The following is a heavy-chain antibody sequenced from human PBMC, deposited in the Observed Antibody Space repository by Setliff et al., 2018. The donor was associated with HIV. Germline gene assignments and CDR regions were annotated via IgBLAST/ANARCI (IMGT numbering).Heavy chain of an antibody. Sequence: NPSETLSLTCTVSGGSISSGGYYWSWIRHHPGKGLEWIGYIHYSGNTYYNPSLKSRLTISVDTSKNLFSLNLSSVTAADTAVYYCAREKGRYFDWSHTRDAFDIWGQGTMVTVSS. CDR1: GGSISSGGYY. CDR2: IHYSGNT. V-gene: IGHV4-31*03. J-gene: IGHJ3*02. CDR3: AREKGRYFDWSHTRDAFDI. D-gene: IGHD3-9*01.